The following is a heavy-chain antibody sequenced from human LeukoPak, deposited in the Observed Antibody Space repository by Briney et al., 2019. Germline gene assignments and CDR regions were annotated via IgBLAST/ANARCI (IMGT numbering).Heavy chain of an antibody. CDR1: GGTFSSYT. D-gene: IGHD3-16*01. V-gene: IGHV1-69*04. J-gene: IGHJ6*02. Sequence: SVKVSCKASGGTFSSYTISWVRQAPGQGLEWKGRIIPVLGIANYAQKFQGRVTITADKSTSTAYMELSSLRSEDTAVYYCARDRRMITFGGVPRFDYYYYGMDVWGQGTTVTVSS. CDR3: ARDRRMITFGGVPRFDYYYYGMDV. CDR2: IIPVLGIA.